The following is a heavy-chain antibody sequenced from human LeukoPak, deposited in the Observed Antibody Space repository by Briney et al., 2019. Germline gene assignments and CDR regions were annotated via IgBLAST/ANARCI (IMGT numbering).Heavy chain of an antibody. CDR3: TRAPHRYSYGPMNY. Sequence: PGRSLRLSCTASGFTFGDYAMSWVRQAPGKGPEWVGFIRSKAYGGTTEYAASVKGRFTISRDDSKSIAYLQMNSLKTEDTAVYYCTRAPHRYSYGPMNYWGQGTLVTVSS. CDR2: IRSKAYGGTT. CDR1: GFTFGDYA. D-gene: IGHD5-18*01. V-gene: IGHV3-49*04. J-gene: IGHJ4*02.